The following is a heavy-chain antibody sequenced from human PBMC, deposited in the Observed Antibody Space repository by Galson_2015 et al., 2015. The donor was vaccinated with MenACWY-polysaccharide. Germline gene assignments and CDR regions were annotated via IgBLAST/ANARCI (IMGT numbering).Heavy chain of an antibody. Sequence: SLRLSCAASGFAFGGYYLSWIRQAPGKGLEWISYISNTGRTIDYADSVKGRFTISRDNAKNSLYLQMNSLRAEDAAVYYCASHFPLYYYGLDVWGQGTPVTVSS. V-gene: IGHV3-11*01. CDR1: GFAFGGYY. D-gene: IGHD3-3*02. J-gene: IGHJ6*02. CDR2: ISNTGRTI. CDR3: ASHFPLYYYGLDV.